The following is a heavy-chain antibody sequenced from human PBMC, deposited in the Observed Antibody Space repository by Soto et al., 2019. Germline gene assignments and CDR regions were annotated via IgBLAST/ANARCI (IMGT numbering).Heavy chain of an antibody. V-gene: IGHV1-2*04. D-gene: IGHD4-17*01. Sequence: ASVKVSCKASGGTFSSYGIGWVRQAPGQGLEWMGWINPNSGGTNYAQKFQGWVTMTRDTSISTAYMELSRLRSDDTAVYYCARGLNSYYGDFTYNWFDPWGQGTLVTVSS. CDR3: ARGLNSYYGDFTYNWFDP. J-gene: IGHJ5*02. CDR2: INPNSGGT. CDR1: GGTFSSYG.